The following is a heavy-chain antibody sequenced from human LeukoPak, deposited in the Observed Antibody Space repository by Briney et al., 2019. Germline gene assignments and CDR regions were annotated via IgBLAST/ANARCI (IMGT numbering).Heavy chain of an antibody. CDR3: ARVLPVVVVAATNRGTYFDY. D-gene: IGHD2-15*01. J-gene: IGHJ4*02. Sequence: SETLSLTCAVYGGSFSGYYWSRIRQPPGKGLEWIGEINHSGSTNYNPSLKSRVTIPVDTSKNQFSLKLSSVTAADTAVYYCARVLPVVVVAATNRGTYFDYWGQGTLVTVSS. V-gene: IGHV4-34*01. CDR2: INHSGST. CDR1: GGSFSGYY.